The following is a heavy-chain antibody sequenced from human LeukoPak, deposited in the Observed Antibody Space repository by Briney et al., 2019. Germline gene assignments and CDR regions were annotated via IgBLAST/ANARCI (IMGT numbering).Heavy chain of an antibody. V-gene: IGHV1-2*02. CDR1: GYTFTDYF. J-gene: IGHJ4*02. CDR2: INPDSGGT. CDR3: ARDYELGTAGSAYEFFDY. D-gene: IGHD6-13*01. Sequence: EASVKVSCKASGYTFTDYFMQWVRHGPGQGLEWMGWINPDSGGTSYAQKFQGRVTMTRDTSINTVYMELSRLRSDDTAVYYCARDYELGTAGSAYEFFDYWGQGSWSPSP.